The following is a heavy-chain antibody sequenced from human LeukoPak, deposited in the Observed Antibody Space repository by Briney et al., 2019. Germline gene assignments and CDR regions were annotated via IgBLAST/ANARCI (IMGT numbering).Heavy chain of an antibody. D-gene: IGHD3-22*01. J-gene: IGHJ6*02. V-gene: IGHV3-11*01. Sequence: GGSLRLSCAASGFTFSDYYMSWIRQAPGKGLEWVSYISSSGSTIYYADSVKGRFTIPRDNAKNSLYLQMNSLRAEDTAVYYCAREFGSSGYYSLAYYYYYGMDVWGQGTTVTVSS. CDR1: GFTFSDYY. CDR3: AREFGSSGYYSLAYYYYYGMDV. CDR2: ISSSGSTI.